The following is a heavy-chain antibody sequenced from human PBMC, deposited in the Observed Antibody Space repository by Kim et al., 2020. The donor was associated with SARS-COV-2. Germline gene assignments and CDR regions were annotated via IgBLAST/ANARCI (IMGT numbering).Heavy chain of an antibody. CDR2: IFPGDSDT. Sequence: GESLKISCEGSGYYFTSYWIGWVRQMPGKGLEWMGIIFPGDSDTRYSPSFQGQVTISADKSISTAYLQWSSLKASDTAIYYCVRARYCDGGTCYPDSWGQGTLVTVSS. V-gene: IGHV5-51*01. CDR1: GYYFTSYW. J-gene: IGHJ5*01. CDR3: VRARYCDGGTCYPDS. D-gene: IGHD2-15*01.